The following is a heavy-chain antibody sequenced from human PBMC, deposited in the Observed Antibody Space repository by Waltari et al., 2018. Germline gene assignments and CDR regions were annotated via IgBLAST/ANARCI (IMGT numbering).Heavy chain of an antibody. CDR3: ASRVSGYLNY. CDR1: GFTFSSYS. CDR2: ISSSSRCI. J-gene: IGHJ4*02. V-gene: IGHV3-21*01. D-gene: IGHD3-22*01. Sequence: EVQLVESGGGLVKPGGSLRLSCAASGFTFSSYSMTWVRQAPGKVLEWVSSISSSSRCIYYADSVKGRFTISRDNAKNSLYLQMNSLRAEDTAVYYCASRVSGYLNYWGQGTLVTVSS.